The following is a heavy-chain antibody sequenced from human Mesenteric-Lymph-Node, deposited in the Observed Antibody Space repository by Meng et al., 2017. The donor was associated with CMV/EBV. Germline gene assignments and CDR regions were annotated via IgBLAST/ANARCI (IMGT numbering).Heavy chain of an antibody. J-gene: IGHJ4*02. V-gene: IGHV4-39*07. Sequence: SETLSLTCTVSGGSISSSSYYWGWIRQPPGKGLEWIGSIYYSGSTYYNPSLKSRVTISVDTSKNQFSLKLSSVTAADTAVYYCARERWIDGWELFDFWGQGTLVTVSS. CDR1: GGSISSSSYY. CDR2: IYYSGST. D-gene: IGHD4-23*01. CDR3: ARERWIDGWELFDF.